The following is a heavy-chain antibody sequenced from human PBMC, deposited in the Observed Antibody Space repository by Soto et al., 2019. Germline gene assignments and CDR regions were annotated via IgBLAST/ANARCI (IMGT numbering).Heavy chain of an antibody. CDR2: IIPILGIA. D-gene: IGHD6-19*01. Sequence: GASVKVSCKASGGTFSSYTISWVRQAPGQGLEWMGRIIPILGIANYAQKFQGRVTITADKSTSTAYMELSSLRSEDTAVYYCAREGYSSGWYSAGVYYFDXWGQGTLVTVSS. J-gene: IGHJ4*02. V-gene: IGHV1-69*04. CDR3: AREGYSSGWYSAGVYYFDX. CDR1: GGTFSSYT.